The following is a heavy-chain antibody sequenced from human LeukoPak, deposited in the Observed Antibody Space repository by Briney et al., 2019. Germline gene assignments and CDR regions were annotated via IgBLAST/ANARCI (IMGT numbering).Heavy chain of an antibody. CDR3: ARAFSSRSPPLYFDY. D-gene: IGHD6-6*01. CDR1: GGSFSGYY. J-gene: IGHJ4*02. V-gene: IGHV4-34*01. CDR2: INHTGGT. Sequence: SETLSLTCAVYGGSFSGYYWSWIRQPPGKGLEWIGEINHTGGTNYNPSLKSRVTISVDTSKNQFSLKLSSVTAADTAVCYCARAFSSRSPPLYFDYWGQGTLVTVSS.